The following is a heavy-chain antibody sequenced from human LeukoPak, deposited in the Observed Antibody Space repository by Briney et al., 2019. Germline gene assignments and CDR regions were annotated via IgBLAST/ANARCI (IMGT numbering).Heavy chain of an antibody. CDR2: INPNSGGT. J-gene: IGHJ4*02. V-gene: IGHV1-2*02. CDR3: SGLPRYNWNEPLDY. D-gene: IGHD1-20*01. Sequence: ASVRVSCKASGYTFTDCYMHWVRQAPGQGLEWMGWINPNSGGTKFAQKFQGRVTMTRDTSINTAYMELSRLTYDDTAVYYCSGLPRYNWNEPLDYWGQGTLVTVSS. CDR1: GYTFTDCY.